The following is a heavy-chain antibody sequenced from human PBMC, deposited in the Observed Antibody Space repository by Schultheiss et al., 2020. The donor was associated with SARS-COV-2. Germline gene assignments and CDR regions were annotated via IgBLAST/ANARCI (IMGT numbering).Heavy chain of an antibody. CDR2: IYYSGST. D-gene: IGHD3-10*01. J-gene: IGHJ6*02. CDR3: ARGFRITMVRGVHRGGMDV. V-gene: IGHV4-34*01. CDR1: GGSFSGYY. Sequence: SETLSLTCAVYGGSFSGYYWSWIRQPPGKGLEWIGSIYYSGSTYYNPSLKSRVTISVDTSKNQFSLKLSSVTAADTAVYYCARGFRITMVRGVHRGGMDVWGQGTTVTVSS.